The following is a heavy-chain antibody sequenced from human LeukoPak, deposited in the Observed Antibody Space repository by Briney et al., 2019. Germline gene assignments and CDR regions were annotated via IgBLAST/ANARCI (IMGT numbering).Heavy chain of an antibody. Sequence: SETLSLTCTVSGGSISSYYWSWIRQPPGKGLEWIGYIYYSGNTNYNPSLKSRVTISVDTSKNQFSLKLTSVTAADTAVYYCARAPGGNPTTHYFDYWGQGALVTVSS. CDR3: ARAPGGNPTTHYFDY. D-gene: IGHD1-14*01. J-gene: IGHJ4*02. CDR1: GGSISSYY. V-gene: IGHV4-59*01. CDR2: IYYSGNT.